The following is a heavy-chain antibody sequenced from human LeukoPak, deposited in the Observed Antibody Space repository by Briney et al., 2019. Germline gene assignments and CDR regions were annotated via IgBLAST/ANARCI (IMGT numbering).Heavy chain of an antibody. CDR2: ISSSSSYI. J-gene: IGHJ4*02. D-gene: IGHD3-9*01. CDR1: GFTFSSYS. CDR3: ARATERYFSLIGY. Sequence: GSLRLSCAASGFTFSSYSMNWVRQAPGKGLEWVSSISSSSSYIYYADSVKGRFTISRDNAKNSLYLQMNSLRAEDTAVYYCARATERYFSLIGYWGQGTLVTVSS. V-gene: IGHV3-21*01.